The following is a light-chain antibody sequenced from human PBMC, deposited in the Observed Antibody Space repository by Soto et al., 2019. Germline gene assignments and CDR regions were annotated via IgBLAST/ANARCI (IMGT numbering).Light chain of an antibody. V-gene: IGLV1-44*01. J-gene: IGLJ3*02. CDR2: TDN. Sequence: QSVLTQPPSASGAPGQRVTISCSGSSSNIGSNPVNWYQQLPGTAPKLLIYTDNERPSGVPDRFSGSKSGTSASLAIGGLQAEDEDDYYCATWDDSLSGPVFGGGTQLTV. CDR1: SSNIGSNP. CDR3: ATWDDSLSGPV.